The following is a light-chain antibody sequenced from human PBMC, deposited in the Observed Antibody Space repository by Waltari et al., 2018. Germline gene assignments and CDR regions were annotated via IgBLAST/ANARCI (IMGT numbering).Light chain of an antibody. V-gene: IGKV1-39*01. J-gene: IGKJ2*02. CDR2: AAS. CDR3: QESYSNSRT. Sequence: DIRMTQSPSSLSASVGDRVTITCRASQSINTYLSWFQQKPGKAPKLLIYAASTLQTGVPSRFSGSGSGTDFTLTISSLQPDDFATFYCQESYSNSRTFGQGTKLEIK. CDR1: QSINTY.